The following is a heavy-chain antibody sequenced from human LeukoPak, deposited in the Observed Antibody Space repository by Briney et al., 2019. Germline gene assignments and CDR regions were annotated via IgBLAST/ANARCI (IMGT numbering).Heavy chain of an antibody. V-gene: IGHV4-59*01. D-gene: IGHD6-19*01. CDR3: ARAGSGWSFDY. CDR2: NSYSGNT. CDR1: GGSISSYY. J-gene: IGHJ4*02. Sequence: PSETLSLTCTVSGGSISSYYWTWLRQPPGKGLEWIGYNSYSGNTNYNPSLKSRVTISLDMSKNQFSLRLSSVTAADTAVYYCARAGSGWSFDYWGQGTLVTVSS.